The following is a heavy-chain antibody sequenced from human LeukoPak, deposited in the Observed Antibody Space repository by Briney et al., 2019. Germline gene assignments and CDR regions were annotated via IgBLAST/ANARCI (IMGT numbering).Heavy chain of an antibody. J-gene: IGHJ6*02. Sequence: RASVKVSFKASGYTFITYGISWVRQAPGQGLEWMGWIGTYNGDTNYAQRFQGRVTMTTDTATNTAYMELKSLTSGDTAVYYCAKVRSPYYYASGSPAVDGMDVWGQGTTVTVSS. CDR2: IGTYNGDT. D-gene: IGHD3-10*01. CDR1: GYTFITYG. V-gene: IGHV1-18*01. CDR3: AKVRSPYYYASGSPAVDGMDV.